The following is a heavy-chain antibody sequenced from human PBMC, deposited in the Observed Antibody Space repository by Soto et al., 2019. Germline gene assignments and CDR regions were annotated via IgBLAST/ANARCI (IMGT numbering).Heavy chain of an antibody. Sequence: HPGGSLRLSCAASGFTFSSYGMHWVRQAPGKGLEWVAVIWYDGSNKYYADSVKGRFTISRDNSKNTLYLQMNSLRAEDTAVYYCARDRINYDFWSGYYSYYYYGMDVWGQGTTVTVSS. CDR1: GFTFSSYG. J-gene: IGHJ6*02. CDR2: IWYDGSNK. D-gene: IGHD3-3*01. CDR3: ARDRINYDFWSGYYSYYYYGMDV. V-gene: IGHV3-33*01.